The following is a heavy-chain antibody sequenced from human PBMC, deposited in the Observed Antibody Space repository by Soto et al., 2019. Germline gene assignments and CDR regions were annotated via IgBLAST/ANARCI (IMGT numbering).Heavy chain of an antibody. J-gene: IGHJ6*02. V-gene: IGHV1-3*01. CDR3: ARDQSPATIYYYYGMDV. Sequence: ASVKVSCKASGYTFTSYAMHWVRQAPGRRLEWMGWINAGNGNTKYSQKFQGRVTITRDTSASTAYMELSSLRSEDTAVYYCARDQSPATIYYYYGMDVWGQGTTVTVSS. CDR2: INAGNGNT. D-gene: IGHD2-2*01. CDR1: GYTFTSYA.